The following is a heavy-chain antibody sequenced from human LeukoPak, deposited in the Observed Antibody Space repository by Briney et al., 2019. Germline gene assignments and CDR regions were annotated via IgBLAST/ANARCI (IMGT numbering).Heavy chain of an antibody. V-gene: IGHV1-69*04. CDR3: ARDSSRCYDGWAGVFDY. D-gene: IGHD6-13*01. CDR1: GGTFSSYA. CDR2: IIPILGIA. Sequence: ASVKVSFTASGGTFSSYAISWVRQAPGQGIEWMGRIIPILGIANYAQKCQVRVTITADKSTSTAYMELSSLRSEDTAVYYCARDSSRCYDGWAGVFDYWGQGTLVTVS. J-gene: IGHJ4*02.